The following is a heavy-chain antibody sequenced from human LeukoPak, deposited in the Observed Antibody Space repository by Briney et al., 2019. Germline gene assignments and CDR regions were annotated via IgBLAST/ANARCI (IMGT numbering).Heavy chain of an antibody. D-gene: IGHD4-23*01. J-gene: IGHJ4*02. Sequence: PGGSLRLSCAASGFTFSNFEMNWVRQAPGKGLEWLSYISSSGSTIYYADSVKGRFTISRDNAKNSLYLQMNSLRAEDTAVYYCARERGGSYYFDYWGLGTLVTVSS. CDR1: GFTFSNFE. CDR3: ARERGGSYYFDY. V-gene: IGHV3-48*03. CDR2: ISSSGSTI.